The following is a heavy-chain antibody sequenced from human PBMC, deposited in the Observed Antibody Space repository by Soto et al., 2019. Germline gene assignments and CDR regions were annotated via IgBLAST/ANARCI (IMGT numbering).Heavy chain of an antibody. CDR3: AKDLGYGGNSGLDY. CDR1: GFTFDDYA. V-gene: IGHV3-43D*04. D-gene: IGHD4-17*01. Sequence: GGSLRLSCAASGFTFDDYAMHWVRQAPGKGLEWVSLISWDGGSTYYADSVKGRFTISRDNSKNSLYLQMNSLRAEDTALYYCAKDLGYGGNSGLDYWGQGTMVTVYS. CDR2: ISWDGGST. J-gene: IGHJ4*02.